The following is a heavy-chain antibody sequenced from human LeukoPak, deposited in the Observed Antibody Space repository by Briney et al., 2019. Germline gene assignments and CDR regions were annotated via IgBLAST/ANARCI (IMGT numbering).Heavy chain of an antibody. CDR1: GFTFSSYS. CDR2: ISSSSSYI. Sequence: PGGSLRLSCAASGFTFSSYSMNGVRQAPGKGLEWVSSISSSSSYIYYADSVKGRFTISRDNAKNSLYLQMNSLRAEDTAVYYCARGPYYYDSSGYSVDYWGQGTLVTVSS. D-gene: IGHD3-22*01. CDR3: ARGPYYYDSSGYSVDY. J-gene: IGHJ4*02. V-gene: IGHV3-21*01.